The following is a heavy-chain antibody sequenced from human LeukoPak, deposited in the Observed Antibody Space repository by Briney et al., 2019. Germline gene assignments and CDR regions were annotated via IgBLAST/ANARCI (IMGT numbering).Heavy chain of an antibody. J-gene: IGHJ4*02. CDR2: INHSGST. CDR3: ARVTVSYSSSHPLDY. D-gene: IGHD6-13*01. V-gene: IGHV4-34*01. CDR1: GGSFSGYY. Sequence: PSETLSLICAVYGGSFSGYYWSWIRQPPGKGLEWIGEINHSGSTNYNPSLKSRVTISVDTSKNQFSLKLSSVTAADTAVYYCARVTVSYSSSHPLDYWGQGTLVTVSS.